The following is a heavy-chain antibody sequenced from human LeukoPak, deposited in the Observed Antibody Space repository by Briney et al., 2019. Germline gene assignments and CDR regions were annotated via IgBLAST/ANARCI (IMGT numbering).Heavy chain of an antibody. J-gene: IGHJ3*02. V-gene: IGHV1-46*01. D-gene: IGHD3-22*01. CDR2: INPSGGST. CDR3: ARDVPYYCDSSGPDAFDI. CDR1: GYTFTSYY. Sequence: ASVKVSCKASGYTFTSYYMHWVRQAPGQGLEWMGIINPSGGSTSYAQKFQGRVTMTRDTSTSTVYMELSSLRSEDTAVYYCARDVPYYCDSSGPDAFDIWGQGTMVTVSS.